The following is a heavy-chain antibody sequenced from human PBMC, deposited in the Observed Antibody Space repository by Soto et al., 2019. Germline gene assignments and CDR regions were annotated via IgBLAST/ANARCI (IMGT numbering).Heavy chain of an antibody. V-gene: IGHV4-30-4*01. CDR1: GGSISSGDYY. J-gene: IGHJ4*02. CDR2: VYSSGTT. D-gene: IGHD4-4*01. CDR3: ARSRNSDYVPHY. Sequence: QVQLQESGPGLVKPSQTLSLTCTVSGGSISSGDYYWSWIRQPPGKGLEWIGYVYSSGTTYYNRSLKRRVTHSVDTSKNQVALKLSAVPAADTAAYYHARSRNSDYVPHYWGQGTQVTVPS.